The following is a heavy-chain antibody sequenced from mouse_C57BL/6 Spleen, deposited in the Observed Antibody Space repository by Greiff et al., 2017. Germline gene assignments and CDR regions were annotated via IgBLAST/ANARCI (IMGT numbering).Heavy chain of an antibody. CDR2: IWWDADK. J-gene: IGHJ4*01. Sequence: QVPLKVSGPGILQPSQTLSLTCSFSGFSLSTFGMGVGWICQPSGKGLEWLAHIWWDADKYYNPALQSRLTISKDTSKNQVLLKIYNVENAETATYYGARISYCYGRRREMDDWGQGTSVTVSS. CDR1: GFSLSTFGMG. V-gene: IGHV8-8*01. D-gene: IGHD1-1*01. CDR3: ARISYCYGRRREMDD.